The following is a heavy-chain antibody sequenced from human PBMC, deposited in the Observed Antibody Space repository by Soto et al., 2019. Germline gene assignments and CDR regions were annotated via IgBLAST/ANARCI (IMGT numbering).Heavy chain of an antibody. CDR3: ARDVAIFGVVIPGYYYYYMDV. CDR1: GYTFTSYG. J-gene: IGHJ6*03. CDR2: ISAYNGNT. V-gene: IGHV1-18*01. D-gene: IGHD3-3*01. Sequence: ASVKVSCKASGYTFTSYGISWVRQAPGQGLEWMGWISAYNGNTNYAQKLQGRVTMTTDTSTSTAYMEVRSLRSDDTAVYYCARDVAIFGVVIPGYYYYYMDVWGKGTTVTVSS.